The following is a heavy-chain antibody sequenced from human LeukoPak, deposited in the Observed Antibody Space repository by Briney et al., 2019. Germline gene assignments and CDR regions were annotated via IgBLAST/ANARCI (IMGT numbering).Heavy chain of an antibody. CDR3: ARLYDSSGYFYFDY. CDR1: GYSFTSYW. CDR2: IYPSDSDT. V-gene: IGHV5-51*01. D-gene: IGHD3-22*01. Sequence: PGESRKISCKGSGYSFTSYWIGWVRQMPGKVLEWIGIIYPSDSDTRYSPSFQGQVTISADKSISTAYLQWRSLKTSDTAMYYCARLYDSSGYFYFDYWGQGTLVTVSS. J-gene: IGHJ4*02.